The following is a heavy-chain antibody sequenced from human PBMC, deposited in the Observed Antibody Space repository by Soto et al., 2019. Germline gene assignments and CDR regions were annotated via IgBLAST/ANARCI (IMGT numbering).Heavy chain of an antibody. CDR3: ARDKDGQYPNFDY. V-gene: IGHV4-59*01. CDR2: VYYSGSS. CDR1: GDSISSYY. Sequence: PSETLSLTCTVSGDSISSYYWSWIRQPPGKGLEWIGCVYYSGSSDYNPSLKSRVTISVDTSKNQFSLKLTSVTAADTAVYYCARDKDGQYPNFDYWGQGTLVTVSS. J-gene: IGHJ4*02. D-gene: IGHD2-2*01.